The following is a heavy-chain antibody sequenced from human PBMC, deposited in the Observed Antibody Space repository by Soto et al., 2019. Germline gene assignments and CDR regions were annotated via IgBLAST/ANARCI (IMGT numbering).Heavy chain of an antibody. V-gene: IGHV3-21*01. CDR2: ISSSSSYI. J-gene: IGHJ3*02. Sequence: GGSLRLSCAASGFTFSSYSMNWVRQAPGKGLEWVSSISSSSSYIYYADSVKGRFTISRDNAKNSLYLQMNSLRAEDTAVYYCARSLVQQGWADAFDIWGQGTMVTVSS. CDR1: GFTFSSYS. CDR3: ARSLVQQGWADAFDI. D-gene: IGHD3-16*01.